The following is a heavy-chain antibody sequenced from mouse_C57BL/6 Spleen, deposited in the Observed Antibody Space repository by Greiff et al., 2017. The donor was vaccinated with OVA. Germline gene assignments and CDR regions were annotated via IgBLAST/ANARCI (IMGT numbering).Heavy chain of an antibody. J-gene: IGHJ2*01. CDR3: ARLGPPIYYYYGSSLYFDY. CDR2: IYPRDGST. V-gene: IGHV1-78*01. CDR1: GYTFTDHT. D-gene: IGHD1-1*01. Sequence: VQLQQSDAELVKPGASVKISCKVSGYTFTDHTIHWMKQRPEQGLEWIGYIYPRDGSTKYNEKFKGKATLTADKSSSTAYMQLNSLTSEDSAVYFCARLGPPIYYYYGSSLYFDYWGQGTTLTVSS.